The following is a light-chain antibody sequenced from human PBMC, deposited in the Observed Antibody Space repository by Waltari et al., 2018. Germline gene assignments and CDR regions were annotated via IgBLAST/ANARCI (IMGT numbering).Light chain of an antibody. CDR3: LQTTKDPYS. J-gene: IGKJ2*03. CDR1: QSLLHSNGNTY. V-gene: IGKV2D-29*02. Sequence: DIVMTQTPLSLPVTPGESASISCRSSQSLLHSNGNTYLHWYLQKPGQSPRLLIYKVTNRESGVPDRFSGSGSGTDFTLKISRVEPEDVGVYYCLQTTKDPYSVGQGTKVEIK. CDR2: KVT.